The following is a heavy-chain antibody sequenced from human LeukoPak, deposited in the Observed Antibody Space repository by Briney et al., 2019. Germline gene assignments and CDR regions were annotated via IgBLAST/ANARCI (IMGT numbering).Heavy chain of an antibody. Sequence: GGSLRLSCAASGFTFSNARMAWVRQAPGKGLEWVANINQDGSTKQYVDSVRGRFTISRDNAKNSLYLEMNSLRAEDTGLYHCARDMKGNLDYWGQGTLVTVSS. CDR2: INQDGSTK. D-gene: IGHD3-16*01. J-gene: IGHJ4*02. V-gene: IGHV3-7*01. CDR3: ARDMKGNLDY. CDR1: GFTFSNAR.